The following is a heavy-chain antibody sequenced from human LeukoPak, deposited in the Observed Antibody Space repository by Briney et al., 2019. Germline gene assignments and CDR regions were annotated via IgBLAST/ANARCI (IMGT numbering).Heavy chain of an antibody. V-gene: IGHV4-4*07. D-gene: IGHD2-15*01. CDR2: IYASGST. Sequence: SETLSLTCSVSGGSISSYYWSWIRQPAGKGLEWIGRIYASGSTNYNPSLKGRVTMSVDTSKNQFSLKLGSVTAADTAVYYCARRESGGSPSYWYFDLWGRGTLVTVSS. CDR3: ARRESGGSPSYWYFDL. CDR1: GGSISSYY. J-gene: IGHJ2*01.